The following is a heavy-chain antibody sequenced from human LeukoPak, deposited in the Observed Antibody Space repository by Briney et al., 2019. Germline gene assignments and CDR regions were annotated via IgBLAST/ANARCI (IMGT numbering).Heavy chain of an antibody. CDR1: GYTFTGYY. J-gene: IGHJ4*02. CDR2: INPNSGGT. V-gene: IGHV1-2*06. Sequence: GGSVKVSCNASGYTFTGYYMHWVRQAPGQGLEWMGRINPNSGGTNYAQKFQGRVTMTRDTSISTAYMELSRLRSDDTAVYYCARAYITMVRGVQPLLFYWGQGTLVTVSS. D-gene: IGHD3-10*01. CDR3: ARAYITMVRGVQPLLFY.